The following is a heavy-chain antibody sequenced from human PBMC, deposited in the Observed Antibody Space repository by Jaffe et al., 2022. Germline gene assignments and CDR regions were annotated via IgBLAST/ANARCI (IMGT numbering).Heavy chain of an antibody. CDR3: ARDAVGRFLEWLTSNYYYYYMDV. CDR2: INPNSGGT. Sequence: QVQLVQSGAEVKKPGASVKVSCKASGYTFTGYYMHWVRQAPGQGLEWMGRINPNSGGTNYAQKFQGRVTMTRDTSISTAYMELSRLRSDDTAVYYCARDAVGRFLEWLTSNYYYYYMDVWGKGTTVTVSS. V-gene: IGHV1-2*06. D-gene: IGHD3-3*01. J-gene: IGHJ6*03. CDR1: GYTFTGYY.